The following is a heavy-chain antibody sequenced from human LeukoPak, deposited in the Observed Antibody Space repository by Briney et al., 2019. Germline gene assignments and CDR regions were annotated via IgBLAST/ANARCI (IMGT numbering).Heavy chain of an antibody. D-gene: IGHD5-12*01. Sequence: PGGSLRLSWAASGFTFSSYSMNWVRQAPGKGLEWVSSISSSSSYIYYADSVKGRFTISRDNAKNSLYLQMNSLRAEDTAVYYCARDKSRWSGYDYVDYWGQGTLVTVSS. CDR3: ARDKSRWSGYDYVDY. CDR1: GFTFSSYS. J-gene: IGHJ4*02. V-gene: IGHV3-21*01. CDR2: ISSSSSYI.